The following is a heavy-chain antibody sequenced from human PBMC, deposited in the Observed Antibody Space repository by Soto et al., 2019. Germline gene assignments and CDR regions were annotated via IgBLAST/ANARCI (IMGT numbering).Heavy chain of an antibody. V-gene: IGHV3-15*01. CDR1: GFTFSNAW. Sequence: EVQLVESGGGLVKPGGSLRLSCAASGFTFSNAWMSWVRQAPGKGLEWVGRIKSKTDGGTTDYAAPVKGRFTISRDDSIHSLYMQMNSLKTEDTGVSYCTQAVALRASWGQGNLVTVSS. CDR2: IKSKTDGGTT. CDR3: TQAVALRAS. J-gene: IGHJ5*02. D-gene: IGHD5-12*01.